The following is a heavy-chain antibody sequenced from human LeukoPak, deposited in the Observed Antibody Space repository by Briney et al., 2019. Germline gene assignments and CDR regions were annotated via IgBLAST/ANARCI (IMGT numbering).Heavy chain of an antibody. CDR3: ARGSTIRIPRHRYCSSTSCSKAHPYYYYGMDV. V-gene: IGHV1-8*01. CDR2: MNPNSGNT. Sequence: ASVKVSCKASGYTFTSYDINWVRQATGQGLEWMGWMNPNSGNTGYAQKFQGRVTMTRNTSISTAYMELSSLRSEDTAVYYCARGSTIRIPRHRYCSSTSCSKAHPYYYYGMDVWGQGTTVTVSS. CDR1: GYTFTSYD. D-gene: IGHD2-2*01. J-gene: IGHJ6*02.